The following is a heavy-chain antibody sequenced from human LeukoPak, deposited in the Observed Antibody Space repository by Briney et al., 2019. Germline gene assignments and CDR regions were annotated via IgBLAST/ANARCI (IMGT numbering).Heavy chain of an antibody. Sequence: ASVKVSCKASGYTFTSYGISWVRQAPGQGLEWMGWISAYNGNTNYAQKLQGRVTMTTDTSTSTAYMELRSLRSDDTAVYYCARVGEFGINSAMVLPDWGQGSLVTVSS. CDR2: ISAYNGNT. CDR1: GYTFTSYG. D-gene: IGHD3-16*01. V-gene: IGHV1-18*01. CDR3: ARVGEFGINSAMVLPD. J-gene: IGHJ4*02.